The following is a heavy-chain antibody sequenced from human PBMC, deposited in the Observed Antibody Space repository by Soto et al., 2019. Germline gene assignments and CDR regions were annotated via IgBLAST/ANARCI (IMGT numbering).Heavy chain of an antibody. Sequence: SETLSLTCTVSGGSISSYYWSWIRQPLGKGLEWIGYIYYSGSTNYNPSLKSRVTISVDTSKNQFSLKLSSVTAADTAVYYCATGSSGYDFWSGYYDAFDIWGQGTMVTVSS. D-gene: IGHD3-3*01. J-gene: IGHJ3*02. CDR3: ATGSSGYDFWSGYYDAFDI. V-gene: IGHV4-59*01. CDR2: IYYSGST. CDR1: GGSISSYY.